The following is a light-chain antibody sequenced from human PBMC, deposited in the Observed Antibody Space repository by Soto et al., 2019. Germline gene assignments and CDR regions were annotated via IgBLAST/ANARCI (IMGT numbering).Light chain of an antibody. V-gene: IGKV3-20*01. CDR2: AAS. CDR1: QIVTSRY. Sequence: EIVLTQSPGTLSLSPGERATLSCRASQIVTSRYLAWYQQKPGQAPRLLIYAASSRATGIPDRFSGSGSGTDFTLTISRLEPEDFAVYYCQHYGRSPFTFGPGTKVDVK. J-gene: IGKJ3*01. CDR3: QHYGRSPFT.